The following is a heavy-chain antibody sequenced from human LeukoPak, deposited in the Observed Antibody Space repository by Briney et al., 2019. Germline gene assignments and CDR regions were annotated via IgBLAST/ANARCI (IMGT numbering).Heavy chain of an antibody. D-gene: IGHD6-19*01. J-gene: IGHJ4*02. CDR3: AKDLDMEYSSGWYGFDY. CDR1: GFTFSSYA. CDR2: ISGSGGST. V-gene: IGHV3-23*01. Sequence: PGGSLRLSCAASGFTFSSYAMSWVRQAPGKGLEWVSAISGSGGSTYYADSVKGRFTISRDNSKNTLYLQMNSLRAEDTAVYYCAKDLDMEYSSGWYGFDYWGQGTLVTVSS.